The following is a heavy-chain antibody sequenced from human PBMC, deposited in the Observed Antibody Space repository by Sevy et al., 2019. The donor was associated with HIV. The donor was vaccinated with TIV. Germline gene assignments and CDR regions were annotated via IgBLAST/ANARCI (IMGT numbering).Heavy chain of an antibody. D-gene: IGHD2-15*01. CDR2: ISYAGDNK. V-gene: IGHV3-30*18. J-gene: IGHJ6*02. CDR3: AKANADCSGGTCYTAHYYYDMDV. Sequence: GGFLRLSCAASGFAFSDYAMHWVRQAPGKGLEWVAAISYAGDNKYFADSVKGRFTVSKDNSKNTLYLEMNSLRAEDTAVYYCAKANADCSGGTCYTAHYYYDMDVWGRGATVTVSS. CDR1: GFAFSDYA.